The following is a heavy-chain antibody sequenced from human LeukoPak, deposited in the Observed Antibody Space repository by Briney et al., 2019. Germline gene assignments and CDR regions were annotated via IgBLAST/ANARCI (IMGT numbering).Heavy chain of an antibody. J-gene: IGHJ4*02. CDR1: GYTFTGYY. CDR3: ARDPIGSRWPYYFDY. CDR2: INPNSGGT. D-gene: IGHD6-13*01. Sequence: ASVKVSCKASGYTFTGYYMHWVRQAPGQGLEWMGWINPNSGGTNYSQKFQARVTITRDTSASTAYMELSSLRSEDTAVYYCARDPIGSRWPYYFDYWGQGTLVTVSS. V-gene: IGHV1-2*02.